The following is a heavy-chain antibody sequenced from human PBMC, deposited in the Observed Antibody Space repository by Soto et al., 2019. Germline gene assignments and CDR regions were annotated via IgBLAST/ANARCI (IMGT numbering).Heavy chain of an antibody. V-gene: IGHV1-46*01. CDR3: ARGAVSSTPHYYYGMDV. CDR2: INPSGGST. CDR1: GYTFTSYY. Sequence: GASVKVSCKASGYTFTSYYMHWVRQAPGQGLEWMGIINPSGGSTSYAQKFQGRVTMTRDTSTSTVYMELSSLRSEDTAVYYCARGAVSSTPHYYYGMDVWGQGTTVTVSS. J-gene: IGHJ6*02.